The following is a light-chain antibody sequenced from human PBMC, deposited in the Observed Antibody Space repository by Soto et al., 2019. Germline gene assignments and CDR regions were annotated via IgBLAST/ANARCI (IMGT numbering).Light chain of an antibody. J-gene: IGKJ3*01. CDR1: QSVSRRY. Sequence: EIVLTQSPGTLSLSPGERATLSCSASQSVSRRYLAWYQQKPGQAPRLLIYGASSRATGIPDRFSGSGSGTDFTLTISRLEPEDFAVYYWQQDGSFLFTLGPGTNVDIK. CDR2: GAS. V-gene: IGKV3-20*01. CDR3: QQDGSFLFT.